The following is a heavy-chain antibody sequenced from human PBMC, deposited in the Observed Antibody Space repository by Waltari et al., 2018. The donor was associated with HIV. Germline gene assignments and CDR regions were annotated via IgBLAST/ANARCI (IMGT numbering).Heavy chain of an antibody. D-gene: IGHD1-26*01. J-gene: IGHJ6*02. Sequence: QVQLIQSGAEVKKPGASVKVSCKVFGYTLTELSMHWVRQAPGKGLEWMGGFDPEDDETSDAQKFQGRVTMTEDTSTDSAYMELSSLTSEDTAVYYCATGGGTTSIQLYDLDVWGQGTTVTVSS. CDR3: ATGGGTTSIQLYDLDV. V-gene: IGHV1-24*01. CDR2: FDPEDDET. CDR1: GYTLTELS.